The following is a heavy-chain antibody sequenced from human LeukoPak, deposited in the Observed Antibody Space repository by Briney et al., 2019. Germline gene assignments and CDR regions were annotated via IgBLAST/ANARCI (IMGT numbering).Heavy chain of an antibody. CDR2: IIPIFGTA. CDR1: GGTFSSYA. V-gene: IGHV1-69*13. Sequence: SVKVSCKASGGTFSSYAISWVRQAPGQGLEWMGGIIPIFGTANYAHKFQGRVTITADESTSTAYMELSSLRSEDTAVYYCARGSDVVVPAAIGRYYYYYGMDVWGQGTTVTVSS. J-gene: IGHJ6*02. D-gene: IGHD2-2*01. CDR3: ARGSDVVVPAAIGRYYYYYGMDV.